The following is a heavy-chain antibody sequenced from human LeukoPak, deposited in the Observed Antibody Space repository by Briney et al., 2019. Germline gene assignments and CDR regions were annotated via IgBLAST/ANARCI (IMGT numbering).Heavy chain of an antibody. D-gene: IGHD5-18*01. CDR1: GFTFSSYS. Sequence: GGALRLSCAASGFTFSSYSMNWVRQAPGKGLEWVSSISSSSSYIYYADSVKGRFTISRDNAKNSLYLQMNSLRAEDTAVYYCASWVLLSGASGYSYGYDYWGQGTLVTVSS. CDR3: ASWVLLSGASGYSYGYDY. J-gene: IGHJ4*02. CDR2: ISSSSSYI. V-gene: IGHV3-21*01.